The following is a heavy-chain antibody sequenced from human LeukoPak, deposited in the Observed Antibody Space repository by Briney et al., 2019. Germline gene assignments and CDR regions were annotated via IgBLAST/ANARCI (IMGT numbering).Heavy chain of an antibody. Sequence: PGGSLRLSCAASGFTFSSYGMHWVRQAPGKGLEWVAFIRHDGSNKYYADSVKGRFTISRDNSKNTLYLQMNSLRAEDTAVYYCAKDRSRIAAAGTPFDYWGQGTLVTVSS. J-gene: IGHJ4*02. V-gene: IGHV3-30*02. D-gene: IGHD6-13*01. CDR3: AKDRSRIAAAGTPFDY. CDR1: GFTFSSYG. CDR2: IRHDGSNK.